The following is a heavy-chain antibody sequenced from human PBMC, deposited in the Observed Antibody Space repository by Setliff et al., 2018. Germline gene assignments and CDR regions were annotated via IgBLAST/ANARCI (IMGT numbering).Heavy chain of an antibody. J-gene: IGHJ4*02. Sequence: ASVKVSCKASGYTFTSYGISWVRQAPGQGLEWMGWISAYNGNTNYAQKLQGRVTMTTDTSTSTAYMELRSLRSDDTAVYYCARDQGYLYPRYYHGSGSPPGDYWGQGTLVTSPQ. V-gene: IGHV1-18*01. CDR2: ISAYNGNT. CDR3: ARDQGYLYPRYYHGSGSPPGDY. CDR1: GYTFTSYG. D-gene: IGHD3-10*01.